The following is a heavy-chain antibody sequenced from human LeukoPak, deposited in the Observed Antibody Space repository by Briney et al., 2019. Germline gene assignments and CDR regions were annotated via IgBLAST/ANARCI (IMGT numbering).Heavy chain of an antibody. V-gene: IGHV4-34*01. Sequence: KPSETLSLTCAVYGGSFSGYYWSWIRQPPGKGLEWIGEINHSGSTNYNPSLKSRVTISVDTSKNQFSLKLSSVTAADTAVYYCARVLDTAMALGFYYFDYWGQGTLVTVSS. CDR1: GGSFSGYY. CDR2: INHSGST. CDR3: ARVLDTAMALGFYYFDY. D-gene: IGHD5-18*01. J-gene: IGHJ4*02.